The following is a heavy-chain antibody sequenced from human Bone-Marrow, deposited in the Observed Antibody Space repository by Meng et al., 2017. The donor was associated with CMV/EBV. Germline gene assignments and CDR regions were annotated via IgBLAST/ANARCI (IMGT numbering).Heavy chain of an antibody. V-gene: IGHV4-59*01. CDR1: GGSISSYY. J-gene: IGHJ6*02. Sequence: SETLSLTCTVSGGSISSYYWSWIRQPPGKGLEWIGYIYYSGSTNYNPSLKSRVTISVDTSKNQFSLKLSSVTAADTAVYYCARAGVPAANPFYGMDVWGQGTTVTVSS. D-gene: IGHD2-2*01. CDR2: IYYSGST. CDR3: ARAGVPAANPFYGMDV.